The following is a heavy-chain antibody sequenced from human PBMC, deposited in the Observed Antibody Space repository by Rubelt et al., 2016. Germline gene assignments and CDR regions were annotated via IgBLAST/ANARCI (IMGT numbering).Heavy chain of an antibody. CDR2: IYPGDSDT. J-gene: IGHJ5*02. CDR1: GYSFTTYW. V-gene: IGHV5-51*01. D-gene: IGHD1-1*01. CDR3: ARLERFFGPFDP. Sequence: EVQLVQSGPEVKKPGESLKISCKGSGYSFTTYWIGWVRQMPGKGLEWMGIIYPGDSDTRYSPSSQGQVTISSDNPISTAYLQWSSLKASDTAMYYCARLERFFGPFDPWGQGSLVTVSS.